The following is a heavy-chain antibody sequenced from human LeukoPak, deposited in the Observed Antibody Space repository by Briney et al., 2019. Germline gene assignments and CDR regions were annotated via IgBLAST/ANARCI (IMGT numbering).Heavy chain of an antibody. CDR3: AKPNYYDSSGSPPFDY. D-gene: IGHD3-22*01. J-gene: IGHJ4*02. CDR1: GFTFSSYS. V-gene: IGHV3-21*04. Sequence: PGGSLGLSCAASGFTFSSYSMNWVRQAPGKGLEWVSSISSSSSYIYYADSVKGRFTISRDNSKNTLYLQMNSLRAEDTAVYYCAKPNYYDSSGSPPFDYWGQGTLVTVSS. CDR2: ISSSSSYI.